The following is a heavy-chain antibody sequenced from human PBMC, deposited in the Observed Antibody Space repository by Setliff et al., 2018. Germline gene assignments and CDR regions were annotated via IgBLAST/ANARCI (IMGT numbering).Heavy chain of an antibody. CDR1: GYTFRQSI. V-gene: IGHV1-18*01. Sequence: SCKASGYTFRQSIVSWVRQAPGQGLEWLGWIGVYSGNTYSAQRFQGRVSLTTNESTNTAYLELRGLRSDDTAVYYCMRLVRFCSRTVCQRTSGDEAWGQGTLVTVS. J-gene: IGHJ5*02. D-gene: IGHD3-3*01. CDR3: MRLVRFCSRTVCQRTSGDEA. CDR2: IGVYSGNT.